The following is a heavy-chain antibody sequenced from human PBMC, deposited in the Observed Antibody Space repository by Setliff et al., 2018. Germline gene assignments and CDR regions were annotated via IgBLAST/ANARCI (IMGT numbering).Heavy chain of an antibody. CDR2: INHSGST. Sequence: SETLSLTCAVYGGSFSGYYWSWIRQPPGKGLEWLGEINHSGSTNCNPSLKSRVTISVDTSKNQFSLKLSSVTAADTATYYCARAGPTVTFFRVLVISWWDPWGQGSLVTVSS. CDR1: GGSFSGYY. CDR3: ARAGPTVTFFRVLVISWWDP. D-gene: IGHD3-3*01. V-gene: IGHV4-34*01. J-gene: IGHJ5*02.